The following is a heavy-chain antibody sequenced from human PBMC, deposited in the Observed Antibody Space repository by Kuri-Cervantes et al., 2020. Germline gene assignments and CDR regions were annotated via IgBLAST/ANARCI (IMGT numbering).Heavy chain of an antibody. V-gene: IGHV1-3*01. Sequence: ASVKVSCKASGYTFTSYAMHWVRQAPGQRLEWMGWINAGNGNTKYSQKFQGRVTITRDTSASTAYMELSSLRSEDTAVYYCARDPHSSGVFDYWGQGTLVTVSS. D-gene: IGHD6-19*01. J-gene: IGHJ4*02. CDR2: INAGNGNT. CDR1: GYTFTSYA. CDR3: ARDPHSSGVFDY.